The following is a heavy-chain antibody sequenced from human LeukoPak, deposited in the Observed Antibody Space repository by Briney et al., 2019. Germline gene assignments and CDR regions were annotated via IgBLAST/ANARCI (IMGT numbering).Heavy chain of an antibody. CDR2: IYYSGST. V-gene: IGHV4-31*03. CDR3: ARDCVDCSSTSCYSYYFDY. D-gene: IGHD2-2*01. Sequence: PSETLSLTCTVSGGSISSGGYYWSWIRQHPGKGLEWIGYIYYSGSTYYNPSLKSRVTISVDTTKNQFSLKLSSVTAADTAVYYCARDCVDCSSTSCYSYYFDYWGQGTLVTVSS. CDR1: GGSISSGGYY. J-gene: IGHJ4*02.